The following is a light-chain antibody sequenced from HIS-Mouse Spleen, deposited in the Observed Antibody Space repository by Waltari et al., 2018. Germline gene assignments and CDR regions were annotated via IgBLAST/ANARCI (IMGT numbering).Light chain of an antibody. CDR1: SRDVGSYNL. J-gene: IGLJ2*01. CDR3: CSYAGSSTVV. Sequence: QSALTQPASVSGSPGQSIPLSCTGTSRDVGSYNLLSWYQQHPGKAPKLMIYEGSKRPSGVSNRFSGSKSGNTASLTISGLQAEDEADYYCCSYAGSSTVVFGGGTKLTVL. V-gene: IGLV2-23*01. CDR2: EGS.